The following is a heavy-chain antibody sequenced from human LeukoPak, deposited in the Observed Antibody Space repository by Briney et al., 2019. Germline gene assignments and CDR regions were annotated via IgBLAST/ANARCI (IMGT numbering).Heavy chain of an antibody. J-gene: IGHJ4*02. CDR3: ARDGHWEVTRGHYFDY. D-gene: IGHD4-11*01. CDR2: IKVDGSET. V-gene: IGHV3-7*01. CDR1: GFTFSNYW. Sequence: GGSLRLSCAASGFTFSNYWMSWVRQVPGKGLEWLANIKVDGSETYYVDSLKGRFTISRDNAKNSVYLQTNSLRVEDTAVYYCARDGHWEVTRGHYFDYWGQGTLVTVSS.